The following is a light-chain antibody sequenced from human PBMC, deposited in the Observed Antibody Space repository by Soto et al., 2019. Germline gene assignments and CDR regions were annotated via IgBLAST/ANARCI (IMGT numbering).Light chain of an antibody. V-gene: IGKV1-5*01. CDR1: QSISSW. J-gene: IGKJ1*01. Sequence: IQMTQSPSTLSASVGDRVNITCRASQSISSWLAWYQQKPGKAPKLLIYDASSLESGVPSRFSGSGSGTEFTLTISSLQPDDFATYYCQQYNSYSTFGQGTNVDIK. CDR3: QQYNSYST. CDR2: DAS.